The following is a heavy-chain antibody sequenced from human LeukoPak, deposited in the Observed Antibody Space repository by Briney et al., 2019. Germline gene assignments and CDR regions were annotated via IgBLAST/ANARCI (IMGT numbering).Heavy chain of an antibody. Sequence: QSSETLSLTCAVSGGSISSGGYSWSWIRQPPGKGLEWIGYIYHSGSTYYNPSLKSRVTISVDRSKNQFSLKLSSVTAADTAVYYCARDSRATFDPWGQGTLVTVSS. J-gene: IGHJ5*02. CDR3: ARDSRATFDP. CDR1: GGSISSGGYS. V-gene: IGHV4-30-2*01. CDR2: IYHSGST.